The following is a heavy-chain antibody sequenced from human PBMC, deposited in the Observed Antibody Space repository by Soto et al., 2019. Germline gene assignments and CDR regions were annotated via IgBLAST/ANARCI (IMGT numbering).Heavy chain of an antibody. CDR2: ITPFFGTA. CDR3: AIVANYYGSPQVRYGVDV. D-gene: IGHD3-10*01. CDR1: GGTFSSYA. J-gene: IGHJ6*02. Sequence: QVQLVQSGAEVKKPGSSVKVSCKASGGTFSSYAISWVRQAPGQGLEWMGGITPFFGTADYAQKFQGRVTITADESTSTAYMELSSLRSEDTAVYYCAIVANYYGSPQVRYGVDVWGQGTTVTVSS. V-gene: IGHV1-69*12.